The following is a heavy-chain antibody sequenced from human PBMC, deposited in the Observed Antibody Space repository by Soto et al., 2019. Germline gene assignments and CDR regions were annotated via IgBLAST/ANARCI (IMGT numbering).Heavy chain of an antibody. D-gene: IGHD3-10*01. CDR2: VNPILAMS. V-gene: IGHV1-69*02. CDR1: GDTFSFYT. Sequence: QVQLVQSGAEVKKPGSSVKVSCKASGDTFSFYTLNWIRQAPGQGFEWVGRVNPILAMSSSAHKFQGRVSLCADKATSTAYMELHSLRSDDTAVYYCATSYGSGSSPFDYWGQGTMVTVSS. CDR3: ATSYGSGSSPFDY. J-gene: IGHJ4*02.